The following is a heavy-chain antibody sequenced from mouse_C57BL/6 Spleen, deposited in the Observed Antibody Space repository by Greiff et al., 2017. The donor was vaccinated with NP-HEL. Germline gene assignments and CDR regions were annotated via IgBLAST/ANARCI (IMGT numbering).Heavy chain of an antibody. V-gene: IGHV1-64*01. CDR3: EREENYEGSNFSFMDY. D-gene: IGHD1-1*01. CDR1: GYTFTSYW. CDR2: IHPNSGST. Sequence: QVQLQQPGAELVKPGASVKLSCKASGYTFTSYWMHWVKQRPGQGLEWIGMIHPNSGSTNYNEKFKSKATLTVDKSSSTAYMQLSSLTSEDSAVYYCEREENYEGSNFSFMDYWGQGTSVTVSS. J-gene: IGHJ4*01.